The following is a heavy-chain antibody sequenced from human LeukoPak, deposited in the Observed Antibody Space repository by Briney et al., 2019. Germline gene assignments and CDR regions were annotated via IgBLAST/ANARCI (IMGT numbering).Heavy chain of an antibody. D-gene: IGHD1-14*01. Sequence: GGSLRLSCAASGFTLSNNWMAWVRQAPGKGLEWVAVIWYDGSNKYYADSVKGRFTISRDNSKNTLYLQMNSLRAEDTAVYYCARPDAEDSYMDVWGKGTTVTVSS. V-gene: IGHV3-33*08. J-gene: IGHJ6*03. CDR3: ARPDAEDSYMDV. CDR2: IWYDGSNK. CDR1: GFTLSNNW.